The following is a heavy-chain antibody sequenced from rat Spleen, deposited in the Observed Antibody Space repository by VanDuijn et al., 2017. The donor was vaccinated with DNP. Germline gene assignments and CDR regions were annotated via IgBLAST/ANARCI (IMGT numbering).Heavy chain of an antibody. Sequence: EVQLVETGGGLVQSGRSLKLSCAGSGFTFSDYDMAWVRQAPTRGLEWVASISPTDGTTNYRDSVKGRFTVSRDNAKNTLYLQMNSLRSEDTATYYCARANYGGPFYWGQGVMVTVSS. J-gene: IGHJ2*01. CDR3: ARANYGGPFY. D-gene: IGHD1-11*01. V-gene: IGHV5S13*01. CDR1: GFTFSDYD. CDR2: ISPTDGTT.